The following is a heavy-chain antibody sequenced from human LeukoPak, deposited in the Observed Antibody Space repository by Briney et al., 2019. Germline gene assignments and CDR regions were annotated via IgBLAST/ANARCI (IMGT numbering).Heavy chain of an antibody. Sequence: ASVKVSCKASGYTFTSYDINWVRQATGQGLEWMGWMNPNSGNTGYAQKFQGRVTMTRNTSISTAYMELSSLRSEDTAVYYCAGMSSSWYSTSYDYWGQGTLVTVSS. CDR2: MNPNSGNT. D-gene: IGHD6-13*01. V-gene: IGHV1-8*01. CDR3: AGMSSSWYSTSYDY. CDR1: GYTFTSYD. J-gene: IGHJ4*02.